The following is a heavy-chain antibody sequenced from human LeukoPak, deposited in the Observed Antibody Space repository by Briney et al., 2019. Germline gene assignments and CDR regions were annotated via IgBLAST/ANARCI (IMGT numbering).Heavy chain of an antibody. CDR2: IYYSGST. CDR1: GGSISSSSYY. J-gene: IGHJ4*02. CDR3: AGPSQRRYSSSWSSGNDY. V-gene: IGHV4-39*01. Sequence: PSETLSLTCTVSGGSISSSSYYWGWIRQPPGKGLEWIGSIYYSGSTYYNPSLKSRVTISVDTSKNQFSLKLSSVTAADTAVYYCAGPSQRRYSSSWSSGNDYWGQGTLVTVSS. D-gene: IGHD6-13*01.